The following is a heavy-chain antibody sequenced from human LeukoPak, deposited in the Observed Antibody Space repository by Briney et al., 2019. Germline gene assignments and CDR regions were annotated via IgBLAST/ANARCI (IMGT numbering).Heavy chain of an antibody. V-gene: IGHV1-69*13. D-gene: IGHD6-13*01. J-gene: IGHJ6*02. CDR3: AGPAVVGSRVSRYYYYGMDV. CDR2: IIPIFGTA. Sequence: SVKVSCKASGGTFSSYAISWVRQAPGQGLEWMGGIIPIFGTANYAQKFQGRATITADESTSTAYMELSSLRSEDTAVYYCAGPAVVGSRVSRYYYYGMDVWGQGTTVTVSS. CDR1: GGTFSSYA.